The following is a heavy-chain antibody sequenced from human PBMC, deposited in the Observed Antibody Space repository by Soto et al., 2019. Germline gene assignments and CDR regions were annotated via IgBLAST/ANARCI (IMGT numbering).Heavy chain of an antibody. Sequence: EVYLVESGGAVVQPGGSLRLSCATSGFKFDDYSMHWVRQTPGKGLEWVCLISWDGSRTNYADSVRGRFTISRDSRKNSLYLQMNSLRTEATALYFCATAHYGDYPNWFASWGQGTLVTVSP. CDR2: ISWDGSRT. J-gene: IGHJ5*01. CDR3: ATAHYGDYPNWFAS. V-gene: IGHV3-43*01. CDR1: GFKFDDYS. D-gene: IGHD4-17*01.